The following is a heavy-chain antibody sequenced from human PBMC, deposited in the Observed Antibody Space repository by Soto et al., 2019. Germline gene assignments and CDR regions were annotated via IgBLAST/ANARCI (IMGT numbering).Heavy chain of an antibody. CDR1: GFTFSSYW. CDR3: ARGPNDYGDYVPAMDV. D-gene: IGHD4-17*01. Sequence: EVQLVESGGGLVQPGGSLRLSCAASGFTFSSYWMQWVRQAPGKGLVWVSRINSDGSSTNYADSVKGRFTISRDNAKKPLDLQMNSLRAEDTAVYYCARGPNDYGDYVPAMDVWGQGTTVTVSS. V-gene: IGHV3-74*01. CDR2: INSDGSST. J-gene: IGHJ6*02.